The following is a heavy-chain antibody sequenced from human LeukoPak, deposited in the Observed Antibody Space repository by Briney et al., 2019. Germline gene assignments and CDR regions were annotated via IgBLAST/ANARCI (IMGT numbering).Heavy chain of an antibody. V-gene: IGHV3-48*01. Sequence: PGGSLRLSCAASGFTFSSYSMNWVRQAPGKGLEWVSYISSSSSTIYYADSVKGRFTISRDNAKNSLYLQMNSLRAEDTAVYYCARDSSMAYCSGGSCSLGAFDIWGQGTMVTVSS. J-gene: IGHJ3*02. CDR2: ISSSSSTI. CDR1: GFTFSSYS. D-gene: IGHD2-15*01. CDR3: ARDSSMAYCSGGSCSLGAFDI.